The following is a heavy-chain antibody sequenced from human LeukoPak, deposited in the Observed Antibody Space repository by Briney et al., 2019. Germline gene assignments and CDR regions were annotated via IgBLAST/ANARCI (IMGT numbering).Heavy chain of an antibody. CDR2: IYTSGST. V-gene: IGHV4-61*02. D-gene: IGHD6-13*01. J-gene: IGHJ4*02. Sequence: SETLSLTCTVSGGSISSGSYSWSWIRQPAGKGLEWIGRIYTSGSTNYNPSLKSRVTISVDTSKNQFSLKLSSVTAADTAVYYCARHPLYSSSWYFDYWGQGTLVTVSS. CDR3: ARHPLYSSSWYFDY. CDR1: GGSISSGSYS.